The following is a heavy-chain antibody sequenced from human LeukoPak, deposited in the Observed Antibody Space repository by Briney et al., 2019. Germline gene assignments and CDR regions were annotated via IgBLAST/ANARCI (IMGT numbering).Heavy chain of an antibody. J-gene: IGHJ3*02. CDR3: ARRLRTTVTTRAFDI. Sequence: PGGSLRLSCKGSGYSFTSYWICWVRQMPGKGLEWMGIIYPGDSDTRYSPSFQGQATTSADKSISTAYLQWSSLKASDTAMYYCARRLRTTVTTRAFDIWGQGTMVTVSS. CDR2: IYPGDSDT. CDR1: GYSFTSYW. V-gene: IGHV5-51*01. D-gene: IGHD4-11*01.